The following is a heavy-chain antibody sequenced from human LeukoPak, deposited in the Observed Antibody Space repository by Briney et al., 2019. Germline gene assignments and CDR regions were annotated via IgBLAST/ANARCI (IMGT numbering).Heavy chain of an antibody. V-gene: IGHV4-39*01. J-gene: IGHJ6*03. CDR1: GGSISSSSYY. D-gene: IGHD2-15*01. CDR2: IYYSGST. Sequence: SETLSLTCTVSGGSISSSSYYWGWIRQPPGKGLEWIGSIYYSGSTYYNPSLKSRVTISVDTSKNQFSLKPSSVTAADTAVYYCASSRGGDIVVVVAATYYMDVWGKGTTVTVSS. CDR3: ASSRGGDIVVVVAATYYMDV.